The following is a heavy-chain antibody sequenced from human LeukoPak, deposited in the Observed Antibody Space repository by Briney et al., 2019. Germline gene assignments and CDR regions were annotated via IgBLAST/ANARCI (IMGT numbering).Heavy chain of an antibody. J-gene: IGHJ4*02. CDR2: IKSKTDGGTT. Sequence: GGSLRLSCAASGFTFSNAWMSWVRQAPGKGLEWVGRIKSKTDGGTTDYAAPVKGRFTISRDDSKNTLYLQMNSLKTEDTAVYYCTTNCCSSTSCNFDYWGQGTLVTVSS. CDR3: TTNCCSSTSCNFDY. D-gene: IGHD2-2*01. CDR1: GFTFSNAW. V-gene: IGHV3-15*01.